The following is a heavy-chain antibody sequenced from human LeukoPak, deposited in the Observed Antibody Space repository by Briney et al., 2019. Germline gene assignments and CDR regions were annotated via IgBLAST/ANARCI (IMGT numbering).Heavy chain of an antibody. CDR1: GFTFSTYA. CDR2: INGIGGST. D-gene: IGHD2-8*01. J-gene: IGHJ6*02. CDR3: ARGKMGYYGMDV. V-gene: IGHV3-23*01. Sequence: GESLRLSCAASGFTFSTYAMSWVRQAPGKGLEWVSAINGIGGSTYYADSVKGRFTISRDSAKNSLYLQMNSLRAEDTAVYYCARGKMGYYGMDVWGQGTTVTVSS.